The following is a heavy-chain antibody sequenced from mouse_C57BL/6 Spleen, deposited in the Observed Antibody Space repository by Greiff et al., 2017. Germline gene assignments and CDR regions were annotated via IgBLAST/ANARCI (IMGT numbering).Heavy chain of an antibody. CDR1: GYTFTSYW. Sequence: QVQLQQPGTELVKPGASVKLSCKASGYTFTSYWMHWVKQRPGQGLEWIGNINPSNGGTNYNEKFKSKATLSVDKSSSTAYMQLSSLTSEDSAVYYCARGDYGTRYFDYWGQGTTLTVSS. V-gene: IGHV1-53*01. J-gene: IGHJ2*01. CDR3: ARGDYGTRYFDY. D-gene: IGHD1-1*01. CDR2: INPSNGGT.